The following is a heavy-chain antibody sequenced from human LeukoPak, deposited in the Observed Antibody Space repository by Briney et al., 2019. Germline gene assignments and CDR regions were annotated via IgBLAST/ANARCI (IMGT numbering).Heavy chain of an antibody. D-gene: IGHD3-10*01. CDR3: ARVVLLWFGELSGAFDI. V-gene: IGHV3-7*01. CDR1: GFTFSDHY. CDR2: IKQDGSEK. Sequence: GGSLRLSCAASGFTFSDHYMSWIRQAPGKGLEWVANIKQDGSEKYYVDSVKGRFTISRDNAKNSLYLQMNSLRAEDTAVYYCARVVLLWFGELSGAFDIWGQGTMVTVSS. J-gene: IGHJ3*02.